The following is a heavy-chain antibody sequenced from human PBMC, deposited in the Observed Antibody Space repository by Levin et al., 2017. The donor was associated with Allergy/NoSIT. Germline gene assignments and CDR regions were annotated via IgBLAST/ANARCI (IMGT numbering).Heavy chain of an antibody. Sequence: SETLSLTCTVSGGSISSSSYYWGWIRQPPGKGLEWIGSIYYSGSTYYNPSLKSRVTISVDTSKNQFSLKLSSVTAADTAVYYCARQGGLSGSNHYFDYWGQGTLVTVSS. CDR1: GGSISSSSYY. V-gene: IGHV4-39*01. D-gene: IGHD3-16*02. CDR2: IYYSGST. J-gene: IGHJ4*02. CDR3: ARQGGLSGSNHYFDY.